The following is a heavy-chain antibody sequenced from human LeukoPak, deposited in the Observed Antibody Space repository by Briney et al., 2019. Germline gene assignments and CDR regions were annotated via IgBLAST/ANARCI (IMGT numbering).Heavy chain of an antibody. CDR1: GFTFSSYG. J-gene: IGHJ4*02. CDR3: ATPSLPGIAAAANFDY. CDR2: ISYDGSNK. D-gene: IGHD6-13*01. V-gene: IGHV3-30*03. Sequence: GGSLRLSCAASGFTFSSYGMHWVRQAPGKGLEWVAVISYDGSNKYYADSVKGRFTISRDNSKNTLYLQMNSLRAEDTAVYYCATPSLPGIAAAANFDYWGQGTLVTVSS.